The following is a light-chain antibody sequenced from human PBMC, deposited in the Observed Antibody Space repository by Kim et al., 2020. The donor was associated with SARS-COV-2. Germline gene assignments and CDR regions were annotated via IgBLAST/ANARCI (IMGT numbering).Light chain of an antibody. CDR1: QRISNR. CDR2: DAS. CDR3: QQYDFFSPWT. J-gene: IGKJ1*01. Sequence: VGDRVTITCRASQRISNRLAWYQQKPGKAPKRLIYDASSLASGVPSRFGGSGSGTEFTLTISSVQPDDIATYYCQQYDFFSPWTFGQGTKVDIK. V-gene: IGKV1-5*01.